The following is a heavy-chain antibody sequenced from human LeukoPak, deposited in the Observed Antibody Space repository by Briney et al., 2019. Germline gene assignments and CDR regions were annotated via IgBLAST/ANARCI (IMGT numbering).Heavy chain of an antibody. V-gene: IGHV3-23*01. Sequence: GGFLRLSCAASGFTFSSYAMSWVRQAPGKGLEWVSAISGSGGSTYYADSVKGRFTISRDNSKNTLYLQMNSLRAEDTAVYYCAKAPLAAPGGSDYWGQGTLVTVSS. J-gene: IGHJ4*02. CDR2: ISGSGGST. D-gene: IGHD6-13*01. CDR3: AKAPLAAPGGSDY. CDR1: GFTFSSYA.